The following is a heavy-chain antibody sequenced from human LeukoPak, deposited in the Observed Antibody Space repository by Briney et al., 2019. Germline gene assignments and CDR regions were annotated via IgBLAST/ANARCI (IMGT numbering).Heavy chain of an antibody. V-gene: IGHV1-46*01. Sequence: ASVKVSCKASGGTFSSYAISWVRQAPGQGLEWMGIINPSGGSTSYAQKFQGRVTMTRDTSTSTVYMELSSLRSEDTAVYYCARASALIVVPASEEVDYWGQGTLVTVSS. J-gene: IGHJ4*02. D-gene: IGHD2-2*01. CDR1: GGTFSSYA. CDR2: INPSGGST. CDR3: ARASALIVVPASEEVDY.